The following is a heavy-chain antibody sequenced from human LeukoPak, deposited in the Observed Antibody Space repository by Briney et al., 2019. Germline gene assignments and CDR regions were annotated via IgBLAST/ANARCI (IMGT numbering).Heavy chain of an antibody. Sequence: PGGSLRLSCAASGFTFSSYWMHWVRQAPGKGLVWVSRINTDESSTSYADSVKGRFTISRDNAKNPLYLQMNSLRGEDTAVYYCAKAAAAGTYFDYWGQGTLVTVSS. J-gene: IGHJ4*02. V-gene: IGHV3-74*01. CDR1: GFTFSSYW. CDR2: INTDESST. CDR3: AKAAAAGTYFDY. D-gene: IGHD6-13*01.